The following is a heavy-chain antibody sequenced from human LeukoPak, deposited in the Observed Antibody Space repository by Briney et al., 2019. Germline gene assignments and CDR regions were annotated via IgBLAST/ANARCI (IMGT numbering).Heavy chain of an antibody. CDR3: AGDLGRRVRGVIFAFDI. CDR1: GYTFTGYY. V-gene: IGHV1-2*02. Sequence: ASVKVSCKASGYTFTGYYMHWVRQAPGQGLEWMGWINPNSGGTNYAQKFQGRVTMTRDTSISTAYMELSRLRSDDTAVYYCAGDLGRRVRGVIFAFDIWGQGTMVTVSS. J-gene: IGHJ3*02. CDR2: INPNSGGT. D-gene: IGHD3-10*01.